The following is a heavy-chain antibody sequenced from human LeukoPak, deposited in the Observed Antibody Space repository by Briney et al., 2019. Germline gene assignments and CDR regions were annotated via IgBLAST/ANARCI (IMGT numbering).Heavy chain of an antibody. CDR1: GYTFTSYD. Sequence: ASVKVSCKASGYTFTSYDINWVRQATGQGLEWMGWMNPNSGNTGYAQKFQGRVTMTRNTSISTAYMELSSLRSEDTAVYYCATDRAVRAVIIARYYYYGMDVWGQGTTVTVSS. CDR3: ATDRAVRAVIIARYYYYGMDV. D-gene: IGHD3-10*01. V-gene: IGHV1-8*01. J-gene: IGHJ6*02. CDR2: MNPNSGNT.